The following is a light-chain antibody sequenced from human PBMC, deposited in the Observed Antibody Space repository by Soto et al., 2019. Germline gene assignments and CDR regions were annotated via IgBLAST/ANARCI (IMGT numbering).Light chain of an antibody. V-gene: IGKV3-20*01. CDR3: QQYGSSPIP. Sequence: EIVLTQSPGTLSLSRGDRATLSCRASQSVSSDYLAWYQQKPGQAPRLLIFCASIRATGISDRFGGSGSGTDFTLTISRLEPEDFAVYYCQQYGSSPIPFGPGTKVHIK. J-gene: IGKJ3*01. CDR2: CAS. CDR1: QSVSSDY.